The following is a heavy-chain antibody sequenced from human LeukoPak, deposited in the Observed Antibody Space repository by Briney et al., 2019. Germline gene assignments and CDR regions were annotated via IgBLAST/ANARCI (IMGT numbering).Heavy chain of an antibody. V-gene: IGHV4-59*08. CDR1: GGSISSYH. CDR2: IYYSGST. D-gene: IGHD3-16*02. CDR3: ARHQLYDYVWGSYLNWFDP. J-gene: IGHJ5*02. Sequence: SETLSLTCTVSGGSISSYHWSWIRQPPGKGLEWIGYIYYSGSTNYNPSLESRVTISVDTSKNQFSLKLSSVTAADTAVYYCARHQLYDYVWGSYLNWFDPWGQGTPVTVSS.